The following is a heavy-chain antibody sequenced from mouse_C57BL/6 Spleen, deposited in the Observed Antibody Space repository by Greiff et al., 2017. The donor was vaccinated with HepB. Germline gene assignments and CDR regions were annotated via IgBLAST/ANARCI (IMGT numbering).Heavy chain of an antibody. D-gene: IGHD2-4*01. CDR1: GFTFTDYY. Sequence: EVQGVESGGGLVQPGGSLSLSCAASGFTFTDYYMSWVRQPPGKALEWLGFIRNKANGYTTEDSASVKGRFTISRDNSQSILYLQMNALRAEDSATYYCARHYDFYFDYWGQGTTLTVSS. CDR2: IRNKANGYTT. J-gene: IGHJ2*01. V-gene: IGHV7-3*01. CDR3: ARHYDFYFDY.